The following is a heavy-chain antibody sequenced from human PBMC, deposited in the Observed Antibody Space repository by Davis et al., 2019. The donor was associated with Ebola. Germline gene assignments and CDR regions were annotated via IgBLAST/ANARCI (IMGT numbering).Heavy chain of an antibody. Sequence: PGGSLRLSCAASGFTFSSYAMSWVRQAPGKGLEWVSAISGSGGSTYYADSVKGRFTISRDNSKNTLYLQMNSLRAEDTAVYYCAKGSIAARRLVFRLSSYFDYWGQGTLVTVSS. J-gene: IGHJ4*02. D-gene: IGHD6-6*01. CDR3: AKGSIAARRLVFRLSSYFDY. CDR2: ISGSGGST. CDR1: GFTFSSYA. V-gene: IGHV3-23*01.